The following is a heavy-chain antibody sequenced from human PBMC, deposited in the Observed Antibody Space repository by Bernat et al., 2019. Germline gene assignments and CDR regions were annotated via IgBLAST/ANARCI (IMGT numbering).Heavy chain of an antibody. CDR2: IYSGGST. V-gene: IGHV3-53*02. Sequence: EVQLVETGGGLIQPGGSLRLSCAASGFTVSSNYMSWVRQAPGKGLEWVSVIYSGGSTYYADSVKGRFTISSDNSKNTLYLQMNSLRAEDTAVYYCARDGRRWDSYGSWYFDLWGRGTLVTVSS. D-gene: IGHD5-18*01. J-gene: IGHJ2*01. CDR1: GFTVSSNY. CDR3: ARDGRRWDSYGSWYFDL.